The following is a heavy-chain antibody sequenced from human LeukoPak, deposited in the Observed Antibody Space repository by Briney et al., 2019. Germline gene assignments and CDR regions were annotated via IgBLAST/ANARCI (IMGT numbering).Heavy chain of an antibody. J-gene: IGHJ4*02. Sequence: GGSLRLSCAASGFTFSSYSMNWVRQAPGKWLEWVSSISSSSSYIYYADSVKGRFTISRDNAKNSLYLQMNSLRAEDTAVYYCARGRGVYEGLFDYWGQGTLVTVSS. CDR2: ISSSSSYI. D-gene: IGHD5/OR15-5a*01. CDR1: GFTFSSYS. V-gene: IGHV3-21*01. CDR3: ARGRGVYEGLFDY.